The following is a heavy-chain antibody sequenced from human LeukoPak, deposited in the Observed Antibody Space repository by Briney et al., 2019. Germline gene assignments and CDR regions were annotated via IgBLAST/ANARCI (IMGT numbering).Heavy chain of an antibody. Sequence: SSETLSLTCAVYGGSFSGYYWSWIRQPPGKGLEWIGEINHSGSTNYNPSLKSRVTISVDTSKNQFSLKLSSVTAADTAVYYCARGRTYGSGGNWFDPWGQGTLVTVSS. CDR1: GGSFSGYY. D-gene: IGHD3-10*01. CDR2: INHSGST. V-gene: IGHV4-34*01. J-gene: IGHJ5*02. CDR3: ARGRTYGSGGNWFDP.